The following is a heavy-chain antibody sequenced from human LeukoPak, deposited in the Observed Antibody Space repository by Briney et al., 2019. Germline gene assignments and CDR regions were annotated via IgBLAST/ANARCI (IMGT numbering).Heavy chain of an antibody. J-gene: IGHJ6*02. CDR2: ISGTGGRT. CDR3: AKGLHGGVGYGVDV. V-gene: IGHV3-23*01. CDR1: GFTFSNYA. D-gene: IGHD3-16*01. Sequence: GGSLRLSCTASGFTFSNYAMTWVRQAPGKGLEWVSSISGTGGRTYSADSVKGRFTISRDNSKNTLYLQMKNLRVEHTAVYYCAKGLHGGVGYGVDVWGQGTTVTVSS.